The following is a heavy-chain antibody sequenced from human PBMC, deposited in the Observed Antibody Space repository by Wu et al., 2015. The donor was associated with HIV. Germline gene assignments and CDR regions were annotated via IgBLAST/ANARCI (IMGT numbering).Heavy chain of an antibody. V-gene: IGHV1-18*01. CDR1: GGGFSTDA. CDR2: ISAYNGHT. J-gene: IGHJ4*02. Sequence: QVQMVQSGAEVKKPGSSVTVSCKTSGGGFSTDAISWVRQAPGQGLEWMGWISAYNGHTNYAQRFQDRVNMTTDTSTSTAYMELWNLRSDDTAVYYCSRSARRIAASGAFDFWGQGALVTVSS. CDR3: SRSARRIAASGAFDF. D-gene: IGHD6-13*01.